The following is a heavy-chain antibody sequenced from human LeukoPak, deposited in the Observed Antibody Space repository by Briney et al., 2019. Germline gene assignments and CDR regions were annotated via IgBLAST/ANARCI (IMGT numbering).Heavy chain of an antibody. V-gene: IGHV4-59*01. J-gene: IGHJ5*02. CDR1: GGSISSYY. D-gene: IGHD3-9*01. CDR2: IYHRGST. Sequence: PSETLSLTCTVSGGSISSYYWSWIRQPPGKGLEWIGNIYHRGSTKYNPSLKSRVTISVDTSKNQFSLKMSSVTAADTAVYYCARDAYDLLTGQGWFAPWGQGTLVTVSS. CDR3: ARDAYDLLTGQGWFAP.